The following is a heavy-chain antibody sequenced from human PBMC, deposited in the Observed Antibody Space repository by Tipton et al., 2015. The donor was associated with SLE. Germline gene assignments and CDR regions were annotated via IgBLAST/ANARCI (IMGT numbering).Heavy chain of an antibody. Sequence: QVQLVQSGAEVKKPGASVKVSCKASGYTFTRYDINWVRQAPGQGLEWVGWISAYNGKTNYAQMVEGRVTMTTDTSITTAYLELSRLRSDDTAVYYCARDRDGYNYPFDLWGQGTLVTVSS. D-gene: IGHD5-24*01. J-gene: IGHJ4*02. V-gene: IGHV1-18*01. CDR3: ARDRDGYNYPFDL. CDR1: GYTFTRYD. CDR2: ISAYNGKT.